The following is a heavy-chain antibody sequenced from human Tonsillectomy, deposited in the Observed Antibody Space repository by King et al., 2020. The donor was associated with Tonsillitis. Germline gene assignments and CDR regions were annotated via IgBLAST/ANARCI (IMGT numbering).Heavy chain of an antibody. J-gene: IGHJ4*02. CDR3: TKDWEPSIFCYFDS. V-gene: IGHV3-9*01. CDR2: ISWNSGSI. CDR1: GFTFDDYA. D-gene: IGHD1-26*01. Sequence: VQLVESGGGLVQPGRSLRLSCVVSGFTFDDYAMHLVRQAPGKGLEWVSGISWNSGSIGYADSVKGRFTISRDNAKNSLFLQMNSLRAEETALYFFTKDWEPSIFCYFDSWGQGTLVTVSS.